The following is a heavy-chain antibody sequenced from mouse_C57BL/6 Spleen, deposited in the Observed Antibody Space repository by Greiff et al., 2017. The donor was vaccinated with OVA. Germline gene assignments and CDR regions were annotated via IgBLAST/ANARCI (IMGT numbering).Heavy chain of an antibody. CDR1: GYAFSSSW. CDR2: IYPGDGDT. V-gene: IGHV1-82*01. Sequence: QVQLQQSGPELVKPGASVKISCKASGYAFSSSWMNWVKQRPGKGLEWIGRIYPGDGDTNYNGKFKGKATLTADESSSTAYMQLSSLTSEDSAVYFCARGDALYYFDYWGQGTTLTVSS. CDR3: ARGDALYYFDY. J-gene: IGHJ2*01.